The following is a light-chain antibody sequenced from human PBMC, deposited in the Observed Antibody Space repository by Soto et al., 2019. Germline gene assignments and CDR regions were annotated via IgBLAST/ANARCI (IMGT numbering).Light chain of an antibody. J-gene: IGKJ1*01. V-gene: IGKV1-39*01. CDR2: AAS. CDR1: ESISIY. Sequence: DIQMTQSPSSLSASVGDRVTITCRASESISIYLHWYQHRTGQAPKLLIFAASSLQSGVSSRFSGTGSGTDFSLTISSLQPEDFATYYCQQTYSDVWTFGQGTKVDIK. CDR3: QQTYSDVWT.